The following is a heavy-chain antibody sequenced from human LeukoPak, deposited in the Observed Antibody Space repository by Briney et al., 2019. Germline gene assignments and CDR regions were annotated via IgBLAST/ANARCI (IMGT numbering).Heavy chain of an antibody. V-gene: IGHV4-59*01. Sequence: PSETLSLTCTVSGGSISSYYWSWIRQPPGKGLEWIGYIYYSGSTNYNPSLKSRVTISVDTSKNQFSLKLSSETAADTAVYYCARMTGILTGYYPDAFDIWGQGTMVTVSS. CDR1: GGSISSYY. CDR3: ARMTGILTGYYPDAFDI. CDR2: IYYSGST. J-gene: IGHJ3*02. D-gene: IGHD3-9*01.